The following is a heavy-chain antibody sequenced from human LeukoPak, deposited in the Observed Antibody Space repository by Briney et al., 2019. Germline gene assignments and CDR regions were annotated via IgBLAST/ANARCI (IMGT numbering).Heavy chain of an antibody. Sequence: GASVKVSCKASGYTFTGYYMHWVRQAPGQGLEWMGWINPNSGGTNYAQKFQGRVTMTRDTSISTAYMELSRLRSDDTAVYYCATDLYDGRPSGSYEGYWGQGTLVTVSS. V-gene: IGHV1-2*02. D-gene: IGHD1-26*01. J-gene: IGHJ4*02. CDR2: INPNSGGT. CDR1: GYTFTGYY. CDR3: ATDLYDGRPSGSYEGY.